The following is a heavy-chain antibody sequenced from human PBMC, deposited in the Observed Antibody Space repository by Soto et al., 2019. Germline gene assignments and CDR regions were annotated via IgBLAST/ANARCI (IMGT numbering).Heavy chain of an antibody. J-gene: IGHJ6*02. CDR3: ARESVWLSPDMTTVTLPTGGVLDLYYYYGMDV. CDR1: GYTFTSYA. D-gene: IGHD4-17*01. Sequence: ASVKVSCKASGYTFTSYAMHWVRQAPGQRLEWMGWINAGNGNTKYSQKFQGRVTITRDTSASTAYMELRSLRSDDTAVYYCARESVWLSPDMTTVTLPTGGVLDLYYYYGMDVWGQGTTVTVSS. V-gene: IGHV1-3*01. CDR2: INAGNGNT.